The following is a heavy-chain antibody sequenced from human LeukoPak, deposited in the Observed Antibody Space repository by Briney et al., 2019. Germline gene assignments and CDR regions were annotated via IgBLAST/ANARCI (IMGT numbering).Heavy chain of an antibody. D-gene: IGHD3-22*01. CDR3: VRGNYDNRGYSNAFDI. Sequence: SETLSLTCTVSGASISSSYWSWIRQPPGKRLEWIGYIYYNGNTNSNPSLKSRVTISADTSKNRFSLKLSSVTAADTAIYYCVRGNYDNRGYSNAFDIWGHGTMVTVSS. CDR1: GASISSSY. CDR2: IYYNGNT. J-gene: IGHJ3*02. V-gene: IGHV4-59*01.